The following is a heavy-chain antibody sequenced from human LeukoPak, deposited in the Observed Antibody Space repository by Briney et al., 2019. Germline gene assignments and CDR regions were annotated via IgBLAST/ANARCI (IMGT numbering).Heavy chain of an antibody. CDR3: AKRGYYDSSGYHYFDY. Sequence: SETLSLTCAVYGGSFSGYYWSWIRQPPGKGLEWIGGINHSGSTNYNPSLKSRVTISVDTSKNQFSLKLSSVTAADTAVYYCAKRGYYDSSGYHYFDYWGQGTLVTVSS. V-gene: IGHV4-34*01. D-gene: IGHD3-22*01. CDR1: GGSFSGYY. J-gene: IGHJ4*02. CDR2: INHSGST.